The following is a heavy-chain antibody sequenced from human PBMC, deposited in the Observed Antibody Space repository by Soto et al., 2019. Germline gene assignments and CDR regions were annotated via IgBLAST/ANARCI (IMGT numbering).Heavy chain of an antibody. J-gene: IGHJ4*01. CDR3: ARASDHKSSTFDY. CDR1: GFSISGYY. CDR2: VYYSGST. Sequence: PSETLSLTCSFSGFSISGYYWTWIRQTPVKGLEWIGYVYYSGSTNYNPSLKSRVTMSVDTSRNQFSLRLRSVTAADTAVYYCARASDHKSSTFDYWGHGTLVTVSS. D-gene: IGHD2-21*02. V-gene: IGHV4-59*01.